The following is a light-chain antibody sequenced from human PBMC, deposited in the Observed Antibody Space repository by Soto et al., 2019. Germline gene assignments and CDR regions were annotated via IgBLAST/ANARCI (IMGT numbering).Light chain of an antibody. Sequence: QSVLTQPRSVSGSPGQSVTISCTGTRSDVGGYNYVSWYQHHPGKAPKLIIYDVTKRPSGVPDRFSGSKSGNTASLTISGLQAEDESDFYCCSYAGSYAYVFGTGTKVTVL. J-gene: IGLJ1*01. CDR1: RSDVGGYNY. CDR3: CSYAGSYAYV. CDR2: DVT. V-gene: IGLV2-11*01.